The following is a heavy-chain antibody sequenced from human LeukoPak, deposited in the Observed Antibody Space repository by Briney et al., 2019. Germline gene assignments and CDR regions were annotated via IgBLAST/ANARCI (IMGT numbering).Heavy chain of an antibody. V-gene: IGHV3-7*01. CDR3: ARGGAYYYDSSGYLGGY. CDR2: IKQDGSEK. J-gene: IGHJ4*02. CDR1: GFTFSSYW. Sequence: GGSLRLSCAASGFTFSSYWMSWVRQAPGKGLEWVANIKQDGSEKYYVDSVKGRFTISRDNAKNSLYLQMNSLRAEDTAVYYCARGGAYYYDSSGYLGGYWGQGTLVTVSS. D-gene: IGHD3-22*01.